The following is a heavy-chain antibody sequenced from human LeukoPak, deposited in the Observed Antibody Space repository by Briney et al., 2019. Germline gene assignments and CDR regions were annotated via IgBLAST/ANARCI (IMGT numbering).Heavy chain of an antibody. Sequence: LVKVSCKTSGYTFTIYGITWVRQAPGQGLEWMGGIIPIFGTANYAQKFQGRVTITADESTSTAYMELSSLRSEDTAVYYCASSTAMAPGYYYMDVWGKGTTVTVSS. V-gene: IGHV1-69*13. D-gene: IGHD5-18*01. CDR2: IIPIFGTA. CDR3: ASSTAMAPGYYYMDV. CDR1: GYTFTIYG. J-gene: IGHJ6*03.